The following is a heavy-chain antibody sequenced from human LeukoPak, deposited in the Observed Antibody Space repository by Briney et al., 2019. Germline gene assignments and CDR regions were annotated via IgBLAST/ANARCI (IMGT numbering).Heavy chain of an antibody. J-gene: IGHJ5*02. D-gene: IGHD5-12*01. Sequence: GGSLRLSCAASGFTFSSYAMSWVRQAPGKGLEWVSGISGSGGRTYYADSVEGRFTISRDNSKNTVYLQMNSLRAEDTAVYYCAKDHGGHGPDSWGQGTLVTVSS. CDR2: ISGSGGRT. V-gene: IGHV3-23*01. CDR3: AKDHGGHGPDS. CDR1: GFTFSSYA.